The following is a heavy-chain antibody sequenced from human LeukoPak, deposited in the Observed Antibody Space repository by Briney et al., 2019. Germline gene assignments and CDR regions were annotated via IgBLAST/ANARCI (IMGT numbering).Heavy chain of an antibody. Sequence: IRXPPGKGXEWIXXINHSGSTNYNPSLKSRVTISVDTSKNQFSLKLSSVTAADTAVYYCARAAQYYYGSGSYPFDYWGQGTLVTVSS. V-gene: IGHV4-34*01. D-gene: IGHD3-10*01. CDR3: ARAAQYYYGSGSYPFDY. J-gene: IGHJ4*02. CDR2: INHSGST.